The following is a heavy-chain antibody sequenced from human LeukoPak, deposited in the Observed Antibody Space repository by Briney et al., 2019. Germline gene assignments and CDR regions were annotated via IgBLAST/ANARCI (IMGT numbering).Heavy chain of an antibody. CDR1: GFTFSSYS. Sequence: GGSLRLSCAASGFTFSSYSMNWVRQAPGKGLEWVSSISSSSSYIYYADSVKGRFTISRDNAKNSLYLQMNSLRAEDTAVYYCARDRREGITGTPFDYWGQGTLVTVSS. CDR3: ARDRREGITGTPFDY. V-gene: IGHV3-21*01. D-gene: IGHD1-20*01. CDR2: ISSSSSYI. J-gene: IGHJ4*02.